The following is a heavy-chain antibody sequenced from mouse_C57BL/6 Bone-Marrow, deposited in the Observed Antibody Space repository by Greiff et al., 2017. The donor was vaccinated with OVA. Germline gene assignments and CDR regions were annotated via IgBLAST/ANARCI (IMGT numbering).Heavy chain of an antibody. CDR2: IYPGSGST. Sequence: QVQLKQPGAELVKPGASVKMSCKASGYTFTSYWITWVKQRPGQGLEWIGDIYPGSGSTNYNEKFKSKATLTVDTSSSTAYMQLSSLTSEDSAVYYCARSPANFYYFDYWGQGTTLTVSS. V-gene: IGHV1-55*01. D-gene: IGHD4-1*01. CDR3: ARSPANFYYFDY. CDR1: GYTFTSYW. J-gene: IGHJ2*01.